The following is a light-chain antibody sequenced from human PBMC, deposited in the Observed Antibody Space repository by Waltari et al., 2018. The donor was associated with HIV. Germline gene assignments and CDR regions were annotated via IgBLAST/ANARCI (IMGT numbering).Light chain of an antibody. Sequence: ALTQPAAVSGSPGQSITISSTGTSRDVAGYNSVSWYLQHPGKAPKLMIYEVSNRPSGVSYRFSGSKSGNTASLTISGLQAEDETDYYCSSYTSSGAYVFGTGTTVTVL. CDR3: SSYTSSGAYV. V-gene: IGLV2-14*01. CDR2: EVS. CDR1: SRDVAGYNS. J-gene: IGLJ1*01.